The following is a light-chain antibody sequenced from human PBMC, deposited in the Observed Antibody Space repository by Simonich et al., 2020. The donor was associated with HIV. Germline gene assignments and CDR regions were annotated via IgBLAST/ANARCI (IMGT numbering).Light chain of an antibody. CDR3: QQLNSFPLT. J-gene: IGKJ4*01. CDR2: KAS. Sequence: DIQMTQSPSTLSASVGDRVTITCRASQRISSWLAWFQQNPGKAPKLLIYKASGLESGVPSRFSGSGSGTEFTLTISSLQPEDFATYYCQQLNSFPLTFGGGTNVGIK. CDR1: QRISSW. V-gene: IGKV1-5*03.